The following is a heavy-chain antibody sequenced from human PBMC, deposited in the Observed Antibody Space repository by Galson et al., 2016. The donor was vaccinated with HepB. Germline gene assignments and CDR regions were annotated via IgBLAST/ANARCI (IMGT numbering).Heavy chain of an antibody. V-gene: IGHV4-34*01. Sequence: ETLSLTCAVYGGSFSDYYYWSWIRQAPGKGLEWIGEINHSATTNYSPSLKSRVTLSVDTAKSQFSLQLTSVTAADAAFYYCARGDCSNGVCYFDYWGQGLLVTVSS. J-gene: IGHJ4*02. CDR3: ARGDCSNGVCYFDY. CDR2: INHSATT. CDR1: GGSFSDYYY. D-gene: IGHD4-11*01.